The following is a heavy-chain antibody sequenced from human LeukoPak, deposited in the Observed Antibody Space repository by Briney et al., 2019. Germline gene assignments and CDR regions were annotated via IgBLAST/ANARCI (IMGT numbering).Heavy chain of an antibody. V-gene: IGHV1-2*02. CDR3: ARGSYDYVWGSYRYAFDI. J-gene: IGHJ3*02. Sequence: ASVKVSCKASGYTFTGYYMHWVRQAPGQGLEWMGWINPNSGGTNYAQKFQGRVTMTRDTSISTAYMELSRLRSDDTAVYYCARGSYDYVWGSYRYAFDIWGQGTMVTVSS. CDR2: INPNSGGT. CDR1: GYTFTGYY. D-gene: IGHD3-16*02.